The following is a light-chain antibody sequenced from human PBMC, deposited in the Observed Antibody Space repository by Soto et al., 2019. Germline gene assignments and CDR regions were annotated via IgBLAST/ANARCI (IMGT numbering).Light chain of an antibody. V-gene: IGKV1-39*01. J-gene: IGKJ1*01. CDR2: VAS. CDR1: QNIKTY. CDR3: QQSFSSPPWT. Sequence: DIQMTQSPSSLSASVGDSVTITCRASQNIKTYLNWYQQKPGKAPNLLIYVASILHSGVPSRFSGSGSGTDFTLTISSLQPEDFATYYCQQSFSSPPWTFGQGTKVEIK.